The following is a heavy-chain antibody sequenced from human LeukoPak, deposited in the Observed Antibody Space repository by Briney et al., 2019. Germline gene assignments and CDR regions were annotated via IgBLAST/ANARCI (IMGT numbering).Heavy chain of an antibody. CDR2: INSSSSTI. CDR3: ARDPIEYYFDY. CDR1: GFTFSSYS. J-gene: IGHJ4*02. Sequence: GGSLRLSCAASGFTFSSYSMNWVRQAPGKGLEGVSYINSSSSTIYYEDSVKGRFNVSRDNAKNSLYLQMNSLRAEDTAVYYCARDPIEYYFDYWGQGTLVTVSS. V-gene: IGHV3-48*01.